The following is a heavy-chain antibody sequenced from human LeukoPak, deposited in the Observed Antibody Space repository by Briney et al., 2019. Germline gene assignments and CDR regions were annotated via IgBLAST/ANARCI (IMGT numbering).Heavy chain of an antibody. Sequence: GGSLRLSCAGSGFTFSNYAMTWVRQAPGKGLEWVSSVSGSGRNTFYPDSVEGRFTISRDNSKNTLYLQMNSLRAEDTAVYYCAKEVNYYDSSGYRDYWGQGTLVTVSS. CDR3: AKEVNYYDSSGYRDY. CDR1: GFTFSNYA. D-gene: IGHD3-22*01. J-gene: IGHJ4*02. V-gene: IGHV3-23*01. CDR2: VSGSGRNT.